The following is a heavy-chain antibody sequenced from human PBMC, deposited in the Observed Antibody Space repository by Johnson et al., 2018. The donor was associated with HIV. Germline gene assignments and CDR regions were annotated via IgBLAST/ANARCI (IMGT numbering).Heavy chain of an antibody. J-gene: IGHJ3*02. D-gene: IGHD3-22*01. CDR3: TRDGLYDTSGPFAFDI. V-gene: IGHV3-49*04. CDR2: IRTKAFGGTT. Sequence: VQLVESGGGLVQPGRSLRLSCTASGFSFGDYAVTWVRQAPGKGLEWVGFIRTKAFGGTTDYAASVRGRFTLSRDDSNSITYLQMNSLKTEETGVYYCTRDGLYDTSGPFAFDIWGQGTMVTVSS. CDR1: GFSFGDYA.